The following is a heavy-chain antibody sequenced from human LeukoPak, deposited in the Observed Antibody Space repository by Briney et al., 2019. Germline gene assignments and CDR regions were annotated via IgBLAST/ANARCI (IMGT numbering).Heavy chain of an antibody. CDR2: ISYDGSNE. CDR3: AKDMRGYCSSTSCYGNLDH. V-gene: IGHV3-30*18. CDR1: GFTFSNYG. J-gene: IGHJ4*02. D-gene: IGHD2-2*01. Sequence: PGGSLRLSCAASGFTFSNYGMHWVRQAPGKGLEWVAVISYDGSNENSADSVKGRFTISRDNSKNTLYLQMNSLRAEDTAVYYCAKDMRGYCSSTSCYGNLDHWGQGTLVTVSS.